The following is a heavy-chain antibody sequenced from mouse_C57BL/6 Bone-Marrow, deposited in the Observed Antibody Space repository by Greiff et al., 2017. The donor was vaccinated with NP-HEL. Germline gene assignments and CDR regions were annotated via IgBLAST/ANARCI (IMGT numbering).Heavy chain of an antibody. CDR2: IYPGNSDT. J-gene: IGHJ1*03. CDR1: GYTFTSYW. V-gene: IGHV1-5*01. CDR3: TKGLYYGSSGYFDV. Sequence: EVQLQQSGTVLARPGASVKMSCKTSGYTFTSYWMHWVKQRPGQGLEWIGAIYPGNSDTSYNQKFKGKAKLTAVTSASTAYMELSSLTNEDSAVYYGTKGLYYGSSGYFDVWGTGTTVTVSS. D-gene: IGHD1-1*01.